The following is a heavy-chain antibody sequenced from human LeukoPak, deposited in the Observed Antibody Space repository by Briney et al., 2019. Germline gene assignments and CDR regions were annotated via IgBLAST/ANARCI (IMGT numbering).Heavy chain of an antibody. CDR2: MFYSGCT. CDR1: GDSFRSHY. Sequence: KSSEPLSLTCTVSGDSFRSHYCSWVRQPPAQALEWIGYMFYSGCTNYNPSLKSRVTISVDTSKNQFSLKLNSVTAADTAMYYCARVGQWQYYFDYWGQGTQVTVSS. D-gene: IGHD6-19*01. J-gene: IGHJ4*02. CDR3: ARVGQWQYYFDY. V-gene: IGHV4-59*11.